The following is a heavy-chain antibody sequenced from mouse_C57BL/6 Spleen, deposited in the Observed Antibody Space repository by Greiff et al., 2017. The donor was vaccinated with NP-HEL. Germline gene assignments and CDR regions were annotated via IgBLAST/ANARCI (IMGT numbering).Heavy chain of an antibody. J-gene: IGHJ3*01. D-gene: IGHD1-1*01. Sequence: QVQLQQSGAELVRPGASVKLSCKASGYTFTDYYINWVKQRPGQGLEWIARIYPGSGNTYYNEKFKGKATLTAEKSSSTAYMQLSSLTSEDSAVYFCARSGRSSLSFAYWGQGTLVTVSA. CDR3: ARSGRSSLSFAY. V-gene: IGHV1-76*01. CDR1: GYTFTDYY. CDR2: IYPGSGNT.